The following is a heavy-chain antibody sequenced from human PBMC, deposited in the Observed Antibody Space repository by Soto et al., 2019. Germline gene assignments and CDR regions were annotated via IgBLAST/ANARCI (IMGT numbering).Heavy chain of an antibody. CDR3: ARGPTMVRGGTYYYYYGMDV. J-gene: IGHJ6*02. V-gene: IGHV1-46*01. D-gene: IGHD3-10*01. CDR2: INPSGGST. CDR1: GYTFTSYY. Sequence: GASVKVSCKASGYTFTSYYMHWVRQAPGQGLEWMGIINPSGGSTSYAQKFQGRVTMTRDTSTSTVYMELSSLRSEDTAVYYCARGPTMVRGGTYYYYYGMDVWGQGTTVTVSS.